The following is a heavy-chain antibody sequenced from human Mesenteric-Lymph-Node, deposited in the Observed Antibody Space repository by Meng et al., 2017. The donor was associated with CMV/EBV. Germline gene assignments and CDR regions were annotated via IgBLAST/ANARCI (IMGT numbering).Heavy chain of an antibody. J-gene: IGHJ5*02. Sequence: SVKVSCKASGGTFSSYTISWVRQAPGQGLEWMGRIIPILGIANYAQKFQGRVTITADKSTSTAYMELSSLRSEDTAVYYCARNTAMVTGWFDPWGQGTLVTVSS. D-gene: IGHD5-18*01. CDR1: GGTFSSYT. V-gene: IGHV1-69*02. CDR2: IIPILGIA. CDR3: ARNTAMVTGWFDP.